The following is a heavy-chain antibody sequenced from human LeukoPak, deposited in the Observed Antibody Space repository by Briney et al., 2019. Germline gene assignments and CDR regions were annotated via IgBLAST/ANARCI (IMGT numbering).Heavy chain of an antibody. CDR3: ARGGTMVRGVIRREYYFDY. CDR2: ISHSGST. CDR1: GGSFSGYY. Sequence: PSETLSLTCAVYGGSFSGYYWSWIRQPPGKGLEWIGEISHSGSTNYNPSLKSRVTISVDTSKNQFSLKLSSVTAADTAAYYCARGGTMVRGVIRREYYFDYWGQGTLVTVSS. J-gene: IGHJ4*02. V-gene: IGHV4-34*01. D-gene: IGHD3-10*01.